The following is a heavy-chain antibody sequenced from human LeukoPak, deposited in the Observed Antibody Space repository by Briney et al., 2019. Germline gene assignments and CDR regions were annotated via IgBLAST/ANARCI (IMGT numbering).Heavy chain of an antibody. CDR2: IRYDGSNK. CDR1: GFTFSSYG. D-gene: IGHD1-26*01. Sequence: GGSLRLSCAASGFTFSSYGMHSVRQAPGKGLEWVAFIRYDGSNKYYADSVKGRFTISRDNSKNTLYLQMNSLRAEDTAVYYCAKERDPSYIVGAKCDYWGQGTLVTVSS. V-gene: IGHV3-30*02. J-gene: IGHJ4*02. CDR3: AKERDPSYIVGAKCDY.